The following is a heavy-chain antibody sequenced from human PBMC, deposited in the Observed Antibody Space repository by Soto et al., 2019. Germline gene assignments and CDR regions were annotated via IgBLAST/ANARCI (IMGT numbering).Heavy chain of an antibody. D-gene: IGHD3-16*01. CDR1: GYSISSGYY. CDR2: IYHSGST. Sequence: SETLSLTCAVSGYSISSGYYWGWIRQPPGKGLEWIGSIYHSGSTYYNPSLKSRVTISVDTSKNQFSLKLSSVTAADTAVYYCARDHDYVWGSHRNWLGLWGQGTPVTVSS. J-gene: IGHJ5*02. V-gene: IGHV4-38-2*02. CDR3: ARDHDYVWGSHRNWLGL.